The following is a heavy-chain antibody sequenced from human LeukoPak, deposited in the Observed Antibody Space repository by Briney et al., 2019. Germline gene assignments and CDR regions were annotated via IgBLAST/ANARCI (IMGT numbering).Heavy chain of an antibody. CDR1: GGSISSYY. CDR3: ARGNSGYSGYYYYGMDV. D-gene: IGHD5-12*01. CDR2: IYYSGST. J-gene: IGHJ6*02. V-gene: IGHV4-59*01. Sequence: SETLSLTCSVSGGSISSYYWSWIRQPPGKGLEWIGYIYYSGSTYYNPSLKSRVTISLDTSKNQFSLKLSSVTAADTAVYYCARGNSGYSGYYYYGMDVWGQGTTVTVSS.